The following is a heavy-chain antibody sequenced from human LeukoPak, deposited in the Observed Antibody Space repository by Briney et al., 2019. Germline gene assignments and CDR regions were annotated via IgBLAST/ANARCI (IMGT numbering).Heavy chain of an antibody. CDR2: INPNSGGT. V-gene: IGHV1-2*04. CDR1: GYTFTSYG. D-gene: IGHD6-13*01. Sequence: GPSVKVSCKASGYTFTSYGISWVRQAPGQGLEWMGWINPNSGGTNYAQKFQGWVTMTRDTSISTAYMELSRLRSDDTAVYYCASGGSAAAGIPYGMDVWGQGTTVTVSS. J-gene: IGHJ6*02. CDR3: ASGGSAAAGIPYGMDV.